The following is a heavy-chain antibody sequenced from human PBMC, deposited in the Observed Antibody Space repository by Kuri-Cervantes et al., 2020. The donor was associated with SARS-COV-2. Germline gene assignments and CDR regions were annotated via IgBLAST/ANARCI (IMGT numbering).Heavy chain of an antibody. V-gene: IGHV3-11*04. CDR2: ISSSGSTI. CDR3: ARDQGRGPAAIFVDAFDI. CDR1: GFTFSDYY. Sequence: GESLKISCAASGFTFSDYYMSWIRQAPGKGLEWVSYISSSGSTIYYADSVKGRFTISRDNAKNSLYLQMNSLRAEDTAVYYCARDQGRGPAAIFVDAFDIWGQGTMVTVSS. D-gene: IGHD2-2*02. J-gene: IGHJ3*02.